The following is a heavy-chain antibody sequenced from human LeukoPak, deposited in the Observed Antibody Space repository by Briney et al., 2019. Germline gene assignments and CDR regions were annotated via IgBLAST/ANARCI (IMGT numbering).Heavy chain of an antibody. J-gene: IGHJ3*02. V-gene: IGHV4-39*07. D-gene: IGHD6-19*01. CDR1: GGSISRSNYS. Sequence: SETLSLTCTVSGGSISRSNYSWGWIRQPPGKGLEWIGSIYYSGSTYYNPSLRSRVTISVDTSKNQYSLKLTSVTAADTAVYSCASYSTGWYNAFDIWGQGTMVTVSS. CDR2: IYYSGST. CDR3: ASYSTGWYNAFDI.